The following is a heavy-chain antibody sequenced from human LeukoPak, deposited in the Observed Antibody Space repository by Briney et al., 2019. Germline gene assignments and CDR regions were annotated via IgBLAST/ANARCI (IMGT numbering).Heavy chain of an antibody. J-gene: IGHJ4*02. Sequence: SETLSLTCTVSGDSFNNGLYWGWIRQPPGKGLEWIGSVPDSGNTYYNPSLKSRVTISVDTSKNQFSLKLSSVTAADTAVYYCARTRYYYNSRSYGAPYYFDYWGQGTLVTVSS. CDR1: GDSFNNGLY. D-gene: IGHD3-10*01. V-gene: IGHV4-38-2*02. CDR3: ARTRYYYNSRSYGAPYYFDY. CDR2: VPDSGNT.